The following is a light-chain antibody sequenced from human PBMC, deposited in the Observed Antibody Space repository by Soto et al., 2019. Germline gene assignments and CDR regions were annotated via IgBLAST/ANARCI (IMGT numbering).Light chain of an antibody. CDR1: SSNIGSNS. CDR2: SNN. J-gene: IGLJ2*01. Sequence: QAVVTQPPSASGTPGQRVTISCSGSSSNIGSNSANWYQQLPGTAPKLLIYSNNQRRSGVPDRFSGSKSGTSATLAISGLQSEDEADYYCTSWDDSVHGPLFGGGTKLTVL. V-gene: IGLV1-44*01. CDR3: TSWDDSVHGPL.